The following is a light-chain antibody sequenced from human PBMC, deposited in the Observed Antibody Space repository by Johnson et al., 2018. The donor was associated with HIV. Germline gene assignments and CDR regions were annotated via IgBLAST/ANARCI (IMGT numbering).Light chain of an antibody. CDR2: DNN. Sequence: QSVLTQPPSVSAAPGQKVTISCSGSSSNIGNNYVSWYQQLPGTAPKLLIYDNNKRPSGIPDRFSGSKSDTSATLGITGLQTGDEADYYCGTWDSSLSAGRYVFGTGTKVTVL. V-gene: IGLV1-51*01. J-gene: IGLJ1*01. CDR3: GTWDSSLSAGRYV. CDR1: SSNIGNNY.